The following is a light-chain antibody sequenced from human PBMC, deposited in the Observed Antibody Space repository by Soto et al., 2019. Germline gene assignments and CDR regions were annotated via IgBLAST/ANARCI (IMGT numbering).Light chain of an antibody. CDR1: QSISSY. J-gene: IGKJ4*01. Sequence: DIQMTQSSSSLSASVGDRVTIPCRASQSISSYLNWYQHKPGKAPKVLIYAATSLQSGVPSRFSGSGSGTDFTLTIRSLQPEDFATYYCQQSYSTPHTFGGGTKVEIK. CDR2: AAT. CDR3: QQSYSTPHT. V-gene: IGKV1-39*01.